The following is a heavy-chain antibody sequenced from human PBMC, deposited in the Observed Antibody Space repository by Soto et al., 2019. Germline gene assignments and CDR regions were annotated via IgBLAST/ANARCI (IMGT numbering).Heavy chain of an antibody. CDR1: GGSFSGYY. CDR2: INHSGST. J-gene: IGHJ6*02. V-gene: IGHV4-34*01. CDR3: ARLTRGEQWLVKYYYYGMDV. Sequence: PXATLSLTGAVYGGSFSGYYWSWIRQPPGKGLEWIGEINHSGSTNYNPSLKSRVTISVDTSKNQFSLKLSSVTAADTAVYYCARLTRGEQWLVKYYYYGMDVWGQGTTVTVSS. D-gene: IGHD6-19*01.